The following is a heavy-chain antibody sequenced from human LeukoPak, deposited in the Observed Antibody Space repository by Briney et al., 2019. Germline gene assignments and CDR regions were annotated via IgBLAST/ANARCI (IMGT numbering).Heavy chain of an antibody. CDR2: ISAYNGNT. CDR3: AAGIVGAEPIGY. Sequence: ASVKVSCKASGYTFTSYGISWVRQAPGQGLEWMGWISAYNGNTNYAQKLQGRVTMTTDTSTSTAYMELSSLRSEDTAVYYCAAGIVGAEPIGYWDQGTLVTVSS. J-gene: IGHJ4*02. D-gene: IGHD1-26*01. CDR1: GYTFTSYG. V-gene: IGHV1-18*01.